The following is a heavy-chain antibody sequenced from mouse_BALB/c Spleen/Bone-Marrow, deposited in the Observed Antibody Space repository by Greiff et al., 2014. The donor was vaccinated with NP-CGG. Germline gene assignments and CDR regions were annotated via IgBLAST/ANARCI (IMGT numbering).Heavy chain of an antibody. CDR3: AREIYYGNYAWFAY. J-gene: IGHJ3*01. CDR1: GFSLTSYG. Sequence: VKLMESGPGLVAPSQSLSITCTVSGFSLTSYGVHWVRQPPGKGLEWLGVIWAGGSTNYNSALISRLSISKDNSKSQVFLKMNSLQTDDTAMYYCAREIYYGNYAWFAYWGQGTLVTVSA. CDR2: IWAGGST. V-gene: IGHV2-9*02. D-gene: IGHD2-1*01.